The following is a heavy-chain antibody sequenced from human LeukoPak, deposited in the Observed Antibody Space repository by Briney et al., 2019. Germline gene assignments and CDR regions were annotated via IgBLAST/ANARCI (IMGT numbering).Heavy chain of an antibody. CDR2: IWYDGGNK. J-gene: IGHJ4*02. Sequence: GGSLRLSCAASGFTFSSYGMHWVRQAPGKGLEWVAVIWYDGGNKHYADSVKGRFTISRDNSKNTLYLQMNSLRAEDTAVYYCAKDRGFSGSLDYWGQGTLVTVSS. CDR1: GFTFSSYG. CDR3: AKDRGFSGSLDY. D-gene: IGHD1-26*01. V-gene: IGHV3-33*06.